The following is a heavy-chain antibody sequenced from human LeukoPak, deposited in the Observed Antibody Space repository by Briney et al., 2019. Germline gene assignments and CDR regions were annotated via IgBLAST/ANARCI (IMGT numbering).Heavy chain of an antibody. J-gene: IGHJ5*02. CDR3: ARGKSNLVALNWLDP. CDR2: INPNSGGT. Sequence: ASVKVSCKASGYTFNGFYIHWVRQAPGQGLEWMGWINPNSGGTNYAQKFQDRVTMTRDTSISTAYMELSRLTSDDTATYYCARGKSNLVALNWLDPWGQGTLVTVSS. CDR1: GYTFNGFY. D-gene: IGHD5-24*01. V-gene: IGHV1-2*02.